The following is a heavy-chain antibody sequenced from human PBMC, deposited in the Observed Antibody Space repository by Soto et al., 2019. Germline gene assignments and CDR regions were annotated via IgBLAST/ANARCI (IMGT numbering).Heavy chain of an antibody. CDR3: ARQGFGPLHGLVDV. V-gene: IGHV4-31*03. D-gene: IGHD3-10*01. J-gene: IGHJ6*02. CDR1: GGSISSGGYY. Sequence: SETLSLTCTVSGGSISSGGYYWSWIRQHPGKGLEWIGDIYYSGSTYYNPSLKSRVTISVDTSKNQFSLKLSSVTAADTAVYYCARQGFGPLHGLVDVWGQGTTVTVSS. CDR2: IYYSGST.